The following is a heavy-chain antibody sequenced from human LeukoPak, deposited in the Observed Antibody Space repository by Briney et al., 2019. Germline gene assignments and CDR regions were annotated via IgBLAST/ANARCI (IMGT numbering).Heavy chain of an antibody. CDR3: ARDSGWLQHDY. CDR1: GGSISSHY. Sequence: PSETLSLTCTVSGGSISSHYWTWIRQPPGKGLEWIGYIYYSGSTNYNPSLKSRVTISVDTSKNQFSLKLSSVTAADTAVYYCARDSGWLQHDYWGQGTLVTVSS. D-gene: IGHD5-24*01. J-gene: IGHJ4*02. CDR2: IYYSGST. V-gene: IGHV4-59*11.